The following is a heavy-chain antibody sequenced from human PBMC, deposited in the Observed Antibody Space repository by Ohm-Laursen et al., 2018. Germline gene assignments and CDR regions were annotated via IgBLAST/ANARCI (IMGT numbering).Heavy chain of an antibody. V-gene: IGHV4-34*01. D-gene: IGHD6-19*01. J-gene: IGHJ4*02. CDR3: ARGFSGWWGRIDY. CDR2: INHSRST. Sequence: LRLSCAASGFTFSSYWMSWIRQPPGKGLEWIGEINHSRSTKYNSSFKSRVTISVDTSKNQFSLKLSSVTAADTAVYYCARGFSGWWGRIDYWGQGILVTVSS. CDR1: GFTFSSYW.